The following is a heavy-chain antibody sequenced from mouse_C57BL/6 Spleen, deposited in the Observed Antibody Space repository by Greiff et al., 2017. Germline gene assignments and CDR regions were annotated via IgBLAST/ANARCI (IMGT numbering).Heavy chain of an antibody. CDR3: ANFITTVVEGDY. Sequence: VQLQQPGAELVRPGTSVKLSCKASGYTFTSYWMHWVKQRPGQGLEWIGVIDPSDSYTNYNQKFKGKATLTVDTSSSTAYMQLSSLTSEDSAVYYCANFITTVVEGDYWGQGTTLTVSS. CDR2: IDPSDSYT. D-gene: IGHD1-1*01. V-gene: IGHV1-59*01. CDR1: GYTFTSYW. J-gene: IGHJ2*01.